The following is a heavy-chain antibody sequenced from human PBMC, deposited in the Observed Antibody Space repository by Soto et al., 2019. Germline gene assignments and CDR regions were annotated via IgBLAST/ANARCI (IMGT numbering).Heavy chain of an antibody. D-gene: IGHD4-4*01. J-gene: IGHJ3*02. CDR3: ARVQYDAYDI. Sequence: EVQLVESGGGLVQPGGSLRLSCVASGFTFSSHDMHWVRQATGKGLEWVSAITTAADTYYPGSVKGRFTISRENAKNSLYLQMTSLRAEDTAVYYCARVQYDAYDIWCQGTMVTVSS. CDR2: ITTAADT. V-gene: IGHV3-13*01. CDR1: GFTFSSHD.